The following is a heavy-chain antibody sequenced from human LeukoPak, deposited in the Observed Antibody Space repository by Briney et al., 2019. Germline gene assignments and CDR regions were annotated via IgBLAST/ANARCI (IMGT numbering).Heavy chain of an antibody. D-gene: IGHD6-13*01. CDR3: ARVYYSNSYDYWYFDL. CDR1: GYSISSGYY. V-gene: IGHV4-38-2*02. Sequence: SETLSLTCTVSGYSISSGYYWGWIRQPPGKGLEWIGSIYHSGSTYYNPSLKSRVTISVDTSKNQFSLKLSSVTAADTSVYYCARVYYSNSYDYWYFDLWGRGTLVTVSS. J-gene: IGHJ2*01. CDR2: IYHSGST.